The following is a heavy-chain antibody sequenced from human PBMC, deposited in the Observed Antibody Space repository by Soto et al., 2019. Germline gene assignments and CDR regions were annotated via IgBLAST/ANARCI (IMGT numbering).Heavy chain of an antibody. CDR2: IRDRAYNYAT. V-gene: IGHV3-73*01. D-gene: IGHD3-10*01. J-gene: IGHJ4*02. CDR3: TRLISAAQDY. Sequence: QPGGSLRLSCEASGFVFKDSSIHWVRQASGKGLEWVGRIRDRAYNYATAYAASVKGRFTISRDDSNNKAYLQMDSLKTEDTAIYYCTRLISAAQDYWGQGTLVTVSS. CDR1: GFVFKDSS.